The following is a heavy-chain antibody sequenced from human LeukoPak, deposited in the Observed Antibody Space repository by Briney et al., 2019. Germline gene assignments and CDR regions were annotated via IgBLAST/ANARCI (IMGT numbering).Heavy chain of an antibody. J-gene: IGHJ4*02. D-gene: IGHD6-6*01. CDR3: AKGARTMSIAARWLGFDY. Sequence: PSETLSLTCAVYGGSFSGYYWSWIRQPPGKGLEWIGEINHSGSTNYNPSLKSRVTISVDTSKNQFSLKLSSVTAADTAVYYCAKGARTMSIAARWLGFDYWGQGTLVTVSS. CDR2: INHSGST. V-gene: IGHV4-34*01. CDR1: GGSFSGYY.